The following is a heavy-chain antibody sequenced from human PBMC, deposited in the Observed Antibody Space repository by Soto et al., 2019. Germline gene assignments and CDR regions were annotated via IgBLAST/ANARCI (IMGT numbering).Heavy chain of an antibody. CDR3: ARAWSPYSDFDY. CDR2: FDPEDGET. CDR1: GYTLTELS. V-gene: IGHV1-24*01. Sequence: ASVKVSCKVSGYTLTELSMHWVRQAPGKGLEWMGGFDPEDGETIYAQKFQGRVTMTEDTSTSTAYMELRSLRSDDTAVYYCARAWSPYSDFDYWGQGTLVTVSS. J-gene: IGHJ4*02. D-gene: IGHD4-4*01.